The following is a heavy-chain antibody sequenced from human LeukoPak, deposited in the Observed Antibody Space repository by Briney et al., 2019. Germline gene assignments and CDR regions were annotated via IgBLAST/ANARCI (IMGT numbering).Heavy chain of an antibody. CDR3: ARGSIVGATESLGFDY. J-gene: IGHJ4*02. V-gene: IGHV1-2*02. CDR1: GYTFTGYY. Sequence: ASVKVSCKASGYTFTGYYIHWVRQAPGQGLEWMGWINPNSGGTHYAQKFQGRVTMTRDTSISTGYMELSSLRSDDTAVYYCARGSIVGATESLGFDYWGREPWSPSPQ. CDR2: INPNSGGT. D-gene: IGHD1-26*01.